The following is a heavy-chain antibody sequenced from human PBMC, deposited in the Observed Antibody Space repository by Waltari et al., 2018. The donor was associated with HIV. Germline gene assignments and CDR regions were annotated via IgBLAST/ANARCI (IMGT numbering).Heavy chain of an antibody. Sequence: QVQLVESGGGVVQPGGSLRVPCEASGFSFNGYSMHWVRRAPGKGLEWVAVMSHDGRKEYYADSVKGRFTISRENSKNTLYLEMNSLRVEDTAVYFCARSWYYDSSPYGMDIWGQGTTVTVS. V-gene: IGHV3-30*01. J-gene: IGHJ6*02. CDR1: GFSFNGYS. CDR3: ARSWYYDSSPYGMDI. D-gene: IGHD3-22*01. CDR2: MSHDGRKE.